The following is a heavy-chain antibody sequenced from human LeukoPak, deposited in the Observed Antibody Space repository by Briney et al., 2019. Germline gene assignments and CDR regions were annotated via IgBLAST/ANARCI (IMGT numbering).Heavy chain of an antibody. CDR1: GYTFICYY. V-gene: IGHV1-2*02. CDR2: SNPNSGGT. D-gene: IGHD1-26*01. Sequence: ASVKVSCKASGYTFICYYMHWKRQAPGQGLEWMGWSNPNSGGTNYAQKFQGRVTMTRDTSINTAYMELSSLTSDDTAVYYCAKGKGSGSYFPLDYWGQGTPVTVSS. J-gene: IGHJ4*02. CDR3: AKGKGSGSYFPLDY.